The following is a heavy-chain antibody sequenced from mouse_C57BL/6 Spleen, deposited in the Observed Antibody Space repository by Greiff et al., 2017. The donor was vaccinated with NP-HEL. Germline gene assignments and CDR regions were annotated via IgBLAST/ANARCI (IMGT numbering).Heavy chain of an antibody. J-gene: IGHJ4*01. CDR3: ARSIYYGNYAYAMDY. CDR1: GYTFTSYW. V-gene: IGHV1-55*01. D-gene: IGHD2-1*01. CDR2: IYPGSGST. Sequence: VQLQQPGAELVKPGASVKMSCKASGYTFTSYWITWVKQRPGQGLEWIGDIYPGSGSTNYNEKFKSKATLTVDTSSSTAYMQLSSLTSEDSAVYYCARSIYYGNYAYAMDYWGQGTSVTVSS.